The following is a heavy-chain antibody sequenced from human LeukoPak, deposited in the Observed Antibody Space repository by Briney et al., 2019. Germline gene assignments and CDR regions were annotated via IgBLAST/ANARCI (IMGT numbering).Heavy chain of an antibody. CDR1: GFTFRPYA. D-gene: IGHD2/OR15-2a*01. CDR3: PGGKNFGYFDL. Sequence: GGSLRLSCAASGFTFRPYAMNWVRQAPGEGLEWVSSINGGGDTTYYADSVKGRFTISLDNSKNTLYLHMSSLRAEDTAVYYCPGGKNFGYFDLWGRGTLVTVSS. CDR2: INGGGDTT. J-gene: IGHJ2*01. V-gene: IGHV3-23*01.